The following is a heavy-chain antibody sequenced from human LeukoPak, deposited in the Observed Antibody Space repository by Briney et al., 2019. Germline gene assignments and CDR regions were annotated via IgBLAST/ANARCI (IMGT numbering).Heavy chain of an antibody. CDR3: ALLYGSGSYYNLRGDY. Sequence: SETLSLTCTVSGGSISSGSYYWSWIRQPPGKGLEWIGEINHSGSTNYNPSLKSRVTISVDTSKNQFSLKLSSVTAADTAVYYCALLYGSGSYYNLRGDYWGQGTLVTVSS. V-gene: IGHV4-39*07. CDR2: INHSGST. D-gene: IGHD3-10*01. CDR1: GGSISSGSYY. J-gene: IGHJ4*02.